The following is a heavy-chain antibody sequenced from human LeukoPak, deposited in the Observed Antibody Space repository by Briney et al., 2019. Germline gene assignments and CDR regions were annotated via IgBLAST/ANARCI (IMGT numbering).Heavy chain of an antibody. V-gene: IGHV4-39*01. CDR3: ARTRHITVAGHFDY. CDR1: GDSISNGFYY. D-gene: IGHD6-19*01. J-gene: IGHJ4*02. Sequence: PSETLSLTCTVSGDSISNGFYYWAWIRQPPEKGLEWIGSLFHSGNTYYNPSLQSRVSISVDTSKNQFSLKLTSVTAAGTAVYYCARTRHITVAGHFDYWGRGTLVTVSS. CDR2: LFHSGNT.